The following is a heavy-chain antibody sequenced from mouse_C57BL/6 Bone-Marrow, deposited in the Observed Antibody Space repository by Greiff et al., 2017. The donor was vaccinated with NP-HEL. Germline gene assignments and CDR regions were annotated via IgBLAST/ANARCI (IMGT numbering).Heavy chain of an antibody. D-gene: IGHD1-1*01. CDR1: GFSLSTFGMG. Sequence: QVTLKESGPGILQPSQTLSLTCSFSGFSLSTFGMGVGRIRQPSGKGLEWLAHIWWDDDKYYNQALKSRLTLSTDTSTHPHFLKIANVDTADTATYYCALSYYYGSSQYYFDYWGQGTTLTVSS. CDR2: IWWDDDK. CDR3: ALSYYYGSSQYYFDY. J-gene: IGHJ2*01. V-gene: IGHV8-8*01.